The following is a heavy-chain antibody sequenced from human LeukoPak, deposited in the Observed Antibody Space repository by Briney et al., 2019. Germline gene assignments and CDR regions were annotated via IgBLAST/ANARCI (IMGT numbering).Heavy chain of an antibody. V-gene: IGHV3-9*01. CDR1: GFTFDDYA. J-gene: IGHJ4*02. CDR2: ISWNSGSI. CDR3: AKGTHSTHWYYFDS. Sequence: QPGRSLRLSCAASGFTFDDYAMHWVRQAPGKGLEWVSGISWNSGSIGYADSVKGRLTISRDNSKNMLYLQMNSLRAEDTAVYYCAKGTHSTHWYYFDSWGQGTLVTVSS. D-gene: IGHD2/OR15-2a*01.